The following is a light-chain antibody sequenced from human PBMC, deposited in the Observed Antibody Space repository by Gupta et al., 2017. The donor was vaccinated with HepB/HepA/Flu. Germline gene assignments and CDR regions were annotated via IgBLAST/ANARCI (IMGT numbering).Light chain of an antibody. CDR1: QSVSSN. J-gene: IGKJ1*01. V-gene: IGKV3-15*01. Sequence: EIVMTQSPATLSVSPGERATLSCRASQSVSSNLAWYQQKPGQAPRLLIYGASTRATGIPARFSGSGSGTEFTLTISSLQSEDFAVYYCQQDNNWFGPFGQGTXVEIK. CDR3: QQDNNWFGP. CDR2: GAS.